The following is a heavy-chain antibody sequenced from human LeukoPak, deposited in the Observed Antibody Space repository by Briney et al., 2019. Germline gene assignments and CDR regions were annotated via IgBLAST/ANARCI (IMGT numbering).Heavy chain of an antibody. CDR2: IRYDGSNK. J-gene: IGHJ4*02. CDR3: AKDLHGKRGFDY. CDR1: GFTFSSYG. Sequence: PGGSLRLSCAVSGFTFSSYGMHWVRQAPGKGLEWVAFIRYDGSNKYYADSVKGRFTISRDNSKNTLYLQMNSLRAVDTAVYYCAKDLHGKRGFDYWGQGTLVTVSS. V-gene: IGHV3-30*02.